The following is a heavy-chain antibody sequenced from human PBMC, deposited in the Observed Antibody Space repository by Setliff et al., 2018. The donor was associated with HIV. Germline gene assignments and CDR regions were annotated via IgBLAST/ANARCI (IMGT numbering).Heavy chain of an antibody. CDR3: ARDRRHEALRYYYYYMDV. V-gene: IGHV4-31*03. Sequence: SETLSLTCTVSGDSISNGVFYWTWIRQHPGKALEWIGYIYYSGSIYYNPSLQSRITISVDTSKNQFSLRLTSVTAADTAVYYCARDRRHEALRYYYYYMDVWGKGTTVTVSS. CDR2: IYYSGSI. CDR1: GDSISNGVFY. D-gene: IGHD6-25*01. J-gene: IGHJ6*03.